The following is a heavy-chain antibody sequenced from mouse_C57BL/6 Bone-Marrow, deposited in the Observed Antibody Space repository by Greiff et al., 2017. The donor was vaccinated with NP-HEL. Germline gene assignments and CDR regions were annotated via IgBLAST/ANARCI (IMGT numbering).Heavy chain of an antibody. J-gene: IGHJ4*01. CDR3: ARITTVVATRYAMDY. Sequence: VKLMESGAELVRPGTSVKMSCKASGYTFTNYWIGWAKQRPGHGLEWIGDIYPGGGYTNYNEKFKGKATLTADKSSSTAYMQFRSLTSEDSAIYYCARITTVVATRYAMDYWGQGTSVTVSS. CDR1: GYTFTNYW. D-gene: IGHD1-1*01. V-gene: IGHV1-63*01. CDR2: IYPGGGYT.